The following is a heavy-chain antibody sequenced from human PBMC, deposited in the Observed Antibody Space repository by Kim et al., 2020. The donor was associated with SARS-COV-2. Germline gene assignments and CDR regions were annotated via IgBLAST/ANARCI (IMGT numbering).Heavy chain of an antibody. CDR3: ARLDYYEPDDNAFDI. CDR2: IYPGDSDT. CDR1: GYSFTSYW. V-gene: IGHV5-51*01. D-gene: IGHD3-22*01. Sequence: GASLQISCKGSGYSFTSYWIGWVRQMPGKGLEWMGIIYPGDSDTRYSPSFQGQVTISADKSISTAYLQWSSLKASDTAMYYCARLDYYEPDDNAFDIWGQGTMVTVSS. J-gene: IGHJ3*02.